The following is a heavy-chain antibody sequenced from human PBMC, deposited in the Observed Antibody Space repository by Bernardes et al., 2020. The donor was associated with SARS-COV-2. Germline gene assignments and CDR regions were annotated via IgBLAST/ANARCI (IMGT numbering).Heavy chain of an antibody. J-gene: IGHJ4*02. D-gene: IGHD4-17*01. V-gene: IGHV4-39*07. CDR1: GGSISSSSYY. Sequence: SETLSLTCTVSGGSISSSSYYWGWIRQPPGKGLEWIGSIYYSGSTYYNPSLKSRVTISVDTSKNQFSLKLSSVTAADTAVYYCARDQGDYGDYGLDYWGQGTLVTGSS. CDR3: ARDQGDYGDYGLDY. CDR2: IYYSGST.